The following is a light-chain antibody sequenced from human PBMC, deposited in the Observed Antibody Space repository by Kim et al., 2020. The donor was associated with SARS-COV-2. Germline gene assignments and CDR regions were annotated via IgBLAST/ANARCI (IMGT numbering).Light chain of an antibody. CDR3: QQTYST. Sequence: DIQMTQSPFSLSASVGDRVTITCRASQSIKNYLDWYQQKPGKAPKLLIYGASNLQSGVPSRFSGGGSGTEFTLTISSLQPEDSATYYCQQTYSTFGQGTKLEIK. V-gene: IGKV1-39*01. J-gene: IGKJ2*01. CDR1: QSIKNY. CDR2: GAS.